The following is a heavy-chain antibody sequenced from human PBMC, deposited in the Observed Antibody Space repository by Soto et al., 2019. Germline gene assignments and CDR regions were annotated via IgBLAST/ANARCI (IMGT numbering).Heavy chain of an antibody. CDR1: GYTFTSYA. D-gene: IGHD2-21*02. V-gene: IGHV1-3*05. CDR3: ARSIVVVTALDY. J-gene: IGHJ4*02. CDR2: INAGNGNT. Sequence: QVLLVQSGAEEKKPGASVKVSCKASGYTFTSYAMHWVRQAPGQRLEWMGRINAGNGNTKYSQKLQGRVTITRDTSASTAYMELSSLRSEDTAVYYCARSIVVVTALDYWGQGTLVTVSS.